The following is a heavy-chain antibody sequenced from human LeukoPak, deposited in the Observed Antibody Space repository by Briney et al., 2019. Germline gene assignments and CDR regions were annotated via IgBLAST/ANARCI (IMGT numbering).Heavy chain of an antibody. CDR2: IKSKTGGGTT. CDR1: GFTLSNAW. V-gene: IGHV3-15*01. Sequence: GGSLRLSCAASGFTLSNAWMSRGRQAPRGGLEWVGRIKSKTGGGTTDSAAPVKDRFTISRDDSNNTVYLQMNSLKTEDTAVYYCTSEGGVIGVVDLYWSFDLWGRGTLVTVSS. D-gene: IGHD3-22*01. J-gene: IGHJ2*01. CDR3: TSEGGVIGVVDLYWSFDL.